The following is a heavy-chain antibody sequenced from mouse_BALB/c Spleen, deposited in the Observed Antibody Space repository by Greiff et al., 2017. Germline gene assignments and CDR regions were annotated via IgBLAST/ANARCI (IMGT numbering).Heavy chain of an antibody. J-gene: IGHJ4*01. Sequence: EVKLMESGGGLVQPGGSRKLSCAASGFTFSSFGMHWVRQAPEKGLEWVAYISSGSSTIYYADTVKGRFTISRDNPKNTLFLQMTSVRSEDTAMYYCARKGEPLYAMDYWGQGTSVTVSS. CDR1: GFTFSSFG. V-gene: IGHV5-17*02. CDR3: ARKGEPLYAMDY. CDR2: ISSGSSTI.